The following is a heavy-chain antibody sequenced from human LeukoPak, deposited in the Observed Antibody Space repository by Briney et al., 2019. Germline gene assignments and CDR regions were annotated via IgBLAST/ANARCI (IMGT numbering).Heavy chain of an antibody. CDR2: IYYIGVT. D-gene: IGHD6-6*01. V-gene: IGHV4-39*01. CDR1: GGSMRSSSYY. CDR3: ARLLQYSSSSRFVQH. J-gene: IGHJ1*01. Sequence: SETLSLTCNVSGGSMRSSSYYWGWIRQSPGKGLEWIGSIYYIGVTYYKAALKSRVSISVDTSKNQFSLRLNSVTAADTAVYYCARLLQYSSSSRFVQHWGLGTLVTVS.